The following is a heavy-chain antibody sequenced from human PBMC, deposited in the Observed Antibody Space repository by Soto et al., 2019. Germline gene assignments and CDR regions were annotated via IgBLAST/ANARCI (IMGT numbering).Heavy chain of an antibody. V-gene: IGHV3-53*01. CDR2: IYRGGNT. CDR1: GLTVSTNY. CDR3: ASVGYCSTTNRPPA. Sequence: GVSLRLSCAASGLTVSTNYMTWVRQAPGKGLEWVSVIYRGGNTYHADSVQGRFSISRDNSKNKVDLQMNNPRAKDTAMYYCASVGYCSTTNRPPAWGQGTLVTVSS. J-gene: IGHJ4*02. D-gene: IGHD2-2*01.